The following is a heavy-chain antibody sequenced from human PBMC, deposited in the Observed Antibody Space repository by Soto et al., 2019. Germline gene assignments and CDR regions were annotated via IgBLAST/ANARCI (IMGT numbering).Heavy chain of an antibody. CDR2: IYPGDSDT. Sequence: GESLKISCKGSGYSFTSYWIGWVRQMPGKGLEWMGIIYPGDSDTRYSPSFQGQVTISADKSISTAYLQWSSLKASDTAMYYCARLIYSSSYGNAFDIWGQGTMVTVSS. CDR3: ARLIYSSSYGNAFDI. D-gene: IGHD6-6*01. J-gene: IGHJ3*02. CDR1: GYSFTSYW. V-gene: IGHV5-51*01.